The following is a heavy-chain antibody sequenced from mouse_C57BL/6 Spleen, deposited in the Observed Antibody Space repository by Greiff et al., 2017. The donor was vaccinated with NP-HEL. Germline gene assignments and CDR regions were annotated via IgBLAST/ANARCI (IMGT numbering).Heavy chain of an antibody. CDR3: ARDGYYGNDVDYAMDY. CDR2: ISDGGSYT. J-gene: IGHJ4*01. V-gene: IGHV5-4*01. D-gene: IGHD2-2*01. CDR1: GFTFSSYA. Sequence: EVHLVESGGGLVKPGGSLKLSCAASGFTFSSYAMSWVRQTPEKRLEWVATISDGGSYTYYPDNVKGRFTISRDNAKNNLYLQMSHLKSEDTAVYYCARDGYYGNDVDYAMDYWGQGTSVTVSS.